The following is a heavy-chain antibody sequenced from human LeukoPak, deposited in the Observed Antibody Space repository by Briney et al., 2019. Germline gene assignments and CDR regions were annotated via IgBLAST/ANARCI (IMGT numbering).Heavy chain of an antibody. CDR1: GFTFSSYA. CDR2: ISYDGSNK. D-gene: IGHD3-3*01. CDR3: ARLFWSPV. V-gene: IGHV3-30-3*01. J-gene: IGHJ6*02. Sequence: GGSLRLSCAASGFTFSSYAMHWVRQAPGKGLEWVAVISYDGSNKYYADSVKGRFTISRDNSKNTLYLQMNSPRAEDTAVYYCARLFWSPVWGQGTTVTVSS.